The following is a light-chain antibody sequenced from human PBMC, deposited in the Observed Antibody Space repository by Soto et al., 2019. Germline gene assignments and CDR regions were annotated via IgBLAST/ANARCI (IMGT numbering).Light chain of an antibody. V-gene: IGKV1-5*01. CDR1: QNINNY. J-gene: IGKJ1*01. CDR3: QQYNSYSPET. Sequence: VQMTQSPSSLSASVGDRVTITCQASQNINNYLNWYQQKPGRAPNLLIYDASSLESGVPSGFSGSGSGTEFTLTITSLQPDDFATYYCQQYNSYSPETFGQGTKVDI. CDR2: DAS.